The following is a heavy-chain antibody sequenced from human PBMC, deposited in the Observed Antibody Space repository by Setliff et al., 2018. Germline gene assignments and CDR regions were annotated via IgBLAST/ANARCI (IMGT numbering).Heavy chain of an antibody. CDR2: IWFDGSNK. V-gene: IGHV3-30*02. J-gene: IGHJ4*02. Sequence: GGSLRLSCAASGFTFSSYGMHWVRQAPGKGLEWVTFIWFDGSNKYYADSVKGRFTISRDNSKNTLYLQMNSLRAEDTAVYYCAALENYYDSSGSDYWGQGTLVTVSS. D-gene: IGHD3-22*01. CDR3: AALENYYDSSGSDY. CDR1: GFTFSSYG.